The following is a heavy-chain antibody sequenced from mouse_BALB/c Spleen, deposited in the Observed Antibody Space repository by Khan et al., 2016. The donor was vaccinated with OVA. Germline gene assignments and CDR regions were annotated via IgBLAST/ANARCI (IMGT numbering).Heavy chain of an antibody. Sequence: VQLQESGAELARPGASVKMSCKASGYTFTSYTMHWVKHRPGQGLEWIGYINPSSGYTKYNQKFKDKATLTADKSSSTAYMQLSSLTSEDSAVYYCARTHERWGQGTTLTVSS. CDR2: INPSSGYT. CDR1: GYTFTSYT. V-gene: IGHV1-4*01. CDR3: ARTHER. J-gene: IGHJ2*01.